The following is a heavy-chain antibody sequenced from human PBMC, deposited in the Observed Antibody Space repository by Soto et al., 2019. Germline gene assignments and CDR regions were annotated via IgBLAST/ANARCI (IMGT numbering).Heavy chain of an antibody. D-gene: IGHD2-21*02. CDR2: ISYDGSNK. J-gene: IGHJ2*01. V-gene: IGHV3-30*18. CDR1: GFTFSSYG. Sequence: GGSLRLSCAASGFTFSSYGMHWVRQAPGKGLEWVAVISYDGSNKYYADSVKGRFTISRDNSKNTLYLQMNSLRAEDTAVYYCAKGLAYCGGDCYSHFDLWGRGTLVTAPQ. CDR3: AKGLAYCGGDCYSHFDL.